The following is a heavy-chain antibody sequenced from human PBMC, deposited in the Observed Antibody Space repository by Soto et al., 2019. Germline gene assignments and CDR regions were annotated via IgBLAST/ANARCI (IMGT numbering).Heavy chain of an antibody. CDR3: ALPIIAVAGTYAAFDI. V-gene: IGHV1-46*01. J-gene: IGHJ3*02. D-gene: IGHD6-19*01. CDR1: GYTFTSYY. CDR2: INPSGGST. Sequence: GASVKVSCKASGYTFTSYYMPWVRQAHGQGLEWMGIINPSGGSTSYAQKFQGRVTMTRDTSTSTVYMELSSLRSEDTAVYYCALPIIAVAGTYAAFDIWGQGTMVTVSS.